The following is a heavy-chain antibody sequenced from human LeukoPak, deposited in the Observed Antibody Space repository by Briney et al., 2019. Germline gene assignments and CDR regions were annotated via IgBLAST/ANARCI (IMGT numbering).Heavy chain of an antibody. CDR3: ARDHDWAFDL. Sequence: GGSLRLSCEASGFPFGSYVMSWVRQAPGKGLEWIAYINHNAEMIFYPDFVKRRFSISRDNAKNSLYLQMNALRYEDTAIYYCARDHDWAFDLWGQGTLVTVSS. CDR2: INHNAEMI. D-gene: IGHD3-9*01. J-gene: IGHJ4*02. V-gene: IGHV3-48*02. CDR1: GFPFGSYV.